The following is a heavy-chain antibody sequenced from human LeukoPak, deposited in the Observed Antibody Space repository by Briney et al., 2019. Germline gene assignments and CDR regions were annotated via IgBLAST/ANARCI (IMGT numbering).Heavy chain of an antibody. CDR1: GFTFSSYG. Sequence: PGGSLRLSCAASGFTFSSYGMHWVRQAPGKGLEWVAFIRYDGSNKYYADSVKGRFTISRDNSKNTLYLQMNSLRAEDTAVYYCAAQWIQLWRSDYWGQGTLVTVSS. J-gene: IGHJ4*02. D-gene: IGHD5-18*01. CDR3: AAQWIQLWRSDY. CDR2: IRYDGSNK. V-gene: IGHV3-30*02.